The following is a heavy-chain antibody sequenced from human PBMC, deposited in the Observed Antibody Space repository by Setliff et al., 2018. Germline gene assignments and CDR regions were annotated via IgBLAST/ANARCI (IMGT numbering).Heavy chain of an antibody. CDR3: ARDDTYDFWGGHGHLDS. CDR1: GGSFSGYY. Sequence: PSETLSLTCAVYGGSFSGYYWSWIRQPPGKGLEWIGEINHSGGTSYNPSLMSRVTISVDTSKNQFSLKLNSVTAADTAVYYCARDDTYDFWGGHGHLDSWGQGILVTVSS. D-gene: IGHD3-3*01. V-gene: IGHV4-34*01. J-gene: IGHJ4*02. CDR2: INHSGGT.